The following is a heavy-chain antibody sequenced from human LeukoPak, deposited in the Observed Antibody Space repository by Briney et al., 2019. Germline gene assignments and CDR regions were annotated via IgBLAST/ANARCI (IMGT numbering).Heavy chain of an antibody. CDR3: AKEGRIVLMVYAPASYFDY. D-gene: IGHD2-8*01. V-gene: IGHV3-23*01. J-gene: IGHJ4*02. CDR2: ISGSGGST. Sequence: GGSLRLSCAASGFTFSSYAMSWVRQAPGKGLEWVSAISGSGGSTYYADSVKGRFTISRDNSKNTLYLQMNSLRAEDTAVYYCAKEGRIVLMVYAPASYFDYWGQGTLVTVSS. CDR1: GFTFSSYA.